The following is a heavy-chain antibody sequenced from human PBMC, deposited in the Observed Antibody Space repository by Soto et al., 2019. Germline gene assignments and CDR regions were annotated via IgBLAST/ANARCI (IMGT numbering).Heavy chain of an antibody. CDR3: AREDCSSTSCYLEPIDY. V-gene: IGHV3-21*01. CDR1: GFTFSSYS. Sequence: GGSLRLSCAASGFTFSSYSMNWVRQAPGKGLEWVSSISSSSSYIYYADSVKGRFTISRDNAKNSLYLQMNSLRAEDTAVYYCAREDCSSTSCYLEPIDYWGQGTLVTVSS. D-gene: IGHD2-2*01. J-gene: IGHJ4*02. CDR2: ISSSSSYI.